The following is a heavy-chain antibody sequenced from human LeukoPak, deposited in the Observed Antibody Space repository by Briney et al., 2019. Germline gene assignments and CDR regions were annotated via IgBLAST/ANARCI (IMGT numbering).Heavy chain of an antibody. J-gene: IGHJ4*02. CDR2: LRISGDST. V-gene: IGHV3-23*01. CDR3: AKGWNPLSFYITH. Sequence: PGGSLRLSCAASGFTFSSYAMEWVRQAPGKGLEWVSGLRISGDSTHYADSVKGRFTISRDNSKNPLYLQMNSLRVDDTAVCYCAKGWNPLSFYITHWGQGILVTVSS. CDR1: GFTFSSYA. D-gene: IGHD3-10*01.